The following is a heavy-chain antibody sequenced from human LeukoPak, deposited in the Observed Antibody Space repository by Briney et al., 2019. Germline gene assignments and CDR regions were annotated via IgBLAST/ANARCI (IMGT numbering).Heavy chain of an antibody. CDR3: ARAIAAAGNDWYFDL. D-gene: IGHD6-13*01. CDR2: IAASGTT. Sequence: SETLSLTCAVYGGSFSGYYWSWIRQPPGKGLEFIGYIAASGTTKHNPSLKSRVTISMDTSKNQFSLELTSVTAADTAVYYCARAIAAAGNDWYFDLWGRGTLVTVSS. J-gene: IGHJ2*01. CDR1: GGSFSGYY. V-gene: IGHV4-4*08.